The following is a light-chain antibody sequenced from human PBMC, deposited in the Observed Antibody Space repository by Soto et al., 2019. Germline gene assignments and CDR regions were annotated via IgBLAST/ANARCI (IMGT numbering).Light chain of an antibody. CDR1: QDISNY. V-gene: IGKV1-33*01. CDR3: QQYDNLPSIT. Sequence: DIQMTQSPSSLSASVGDRVTITSQASQDISNYLNWYQRKPGKAPKLLIYDASNLETGVPSRFSASGSRTDFPFTISSLQPEDMATYYCQQYDNLPSITFGQGTRLEIK. CDR2: DAS. J-gene: IGKJ5*01.